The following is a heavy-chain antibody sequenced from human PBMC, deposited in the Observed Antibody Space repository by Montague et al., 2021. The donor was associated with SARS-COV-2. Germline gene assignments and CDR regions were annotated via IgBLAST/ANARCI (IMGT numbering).Heavy chain of an antibody. CDR1: GFTVSSNY. J-gene: IGHJ3*01. Sequence: SLRLSCAASGFTVSSNYMSWVRQAPGKGLEWVSVIYSDVSTYYADSVKGRFTTSRDNSKNTLYLQMNSLRAEDTAVYYCARVVTYAFDVWGQGTMVTVSS. CDR3: ARVVTYAFDV. CDR2: IYSDVST. V-gene: IGHV3-66*01. D-gene: IGHD4-11*01.